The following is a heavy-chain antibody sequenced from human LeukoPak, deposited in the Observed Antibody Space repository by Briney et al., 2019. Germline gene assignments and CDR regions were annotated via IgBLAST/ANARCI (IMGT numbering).Heavy chain of an antibody. J-gene: IGHJ5*02. CDR1: GESLSVYY. CDR3: TRGRGT. CDR2: INPSGSA. D-gene: IGHD3-10*01. V-gene: IGHV4-34*01. Sequence: SETLSLTCAVYGESLSVYYWKWIRQPPGKGLEWIGEINPSGSATYNPSLKSRLTISVDTSQNHFSLKLTSVAAADTAVYYCTRGRGTWGQGTLVTVSS.